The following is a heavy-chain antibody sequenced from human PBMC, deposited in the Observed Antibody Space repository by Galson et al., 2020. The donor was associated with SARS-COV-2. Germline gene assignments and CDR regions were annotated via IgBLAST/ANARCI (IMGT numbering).Heavy chain of an antibody. Sequence: ASVKVSCKASGYRFTDFYIHWVRQAPGQGLEWMGWVNPTSGGTNYAQKIQGRVTMTRDTAITTAYMDLSRLTSDDTSVYYCGRVPPFYYGSGSYSDYWGQGTLVTVSS. J-gene: IGHJ4*02. CDR1: GYRFTDFY. CDR3: GRVPPFYYGSGSYSDY. D-gene: IGHD3-10*01. V-gene: IGHV1-2*02. CDR2: VNPTSGGT.